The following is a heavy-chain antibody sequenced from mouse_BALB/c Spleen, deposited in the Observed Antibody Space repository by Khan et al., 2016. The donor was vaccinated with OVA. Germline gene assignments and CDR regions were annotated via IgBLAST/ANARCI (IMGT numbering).Heavy chain of an antibody. V-gene: IGHV1-26*01. Sequence: EVQLQQSGPELVKPGASVKMSCKASGYTFTDYYMKWMKQSHGKSLEWIGDINPNNGDTFYNQKFKGKATLTVDKSSSTAYTQLNSLTSEDSAVYYCARGRFDVWGAGTTVTVSS. CDR1: GYTFTDYY. CDR2: INPNNGDT. J-gene: IGHJ1*01. CDR3: ARGRFDV.